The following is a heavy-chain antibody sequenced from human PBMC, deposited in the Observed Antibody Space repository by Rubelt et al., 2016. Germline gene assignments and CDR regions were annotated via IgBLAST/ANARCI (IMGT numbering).Heavy chain of an antibody. CDR2: ISAYNGNT. D-gene: IGHD3-16*02. J-gene: IGHJ5*02. V-gene: IGHV1-18*01. CDR1: GYTFTSYG. Sequence: QVQLVQSGAEVKKPGASVKVSCKASGYTFTSYGISWVRQAPGQGLEWMGWISAYNGNTTYAQKLQGRGTMTTDTPQSTAYMGLGSLGSDDTAVYYCARVMITFGGVIEVGWFDPWGQGTLVTVSS. CDR3: ARVMITFGGVIEVGWFDP.